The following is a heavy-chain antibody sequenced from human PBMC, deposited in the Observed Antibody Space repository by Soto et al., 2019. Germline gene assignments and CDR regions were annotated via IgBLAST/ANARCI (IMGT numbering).Heavy chain of an antibody. D-gene: IGHD2-15*01. V-gene: IGHV3-23*01. J-gene: IGHJ4*02. CDR2: VSGSGGST. Sequence: GGSLRLSCAASGFTFSSYAMSWVRQAPGKGLEWVSAVSGSGGSTYYADSVKGRFTISRDNSKNTLYPQMKSLRAEDTAVYYCARRPGYCSGGSCYPYYFDYWGQGALVTVSS. CDR3: ARRPGYCSGGSCYPYYFDY. CDR1: GFTFSSYA.